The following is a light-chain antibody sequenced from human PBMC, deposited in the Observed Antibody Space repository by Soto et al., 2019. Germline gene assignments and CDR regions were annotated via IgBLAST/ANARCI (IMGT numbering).Light chain of an antibody. CDR2: GAS. CDR1: QSVSSN. Sequence: QSPATLSVSPGERATLSCRASQSVSSNLAWYQQKPGQAPRLLIYGASTRATGIPARFSGSGSGTEFTLTISSLQSEDFAVYYCQQYNNWPPVTFGQGTKVDIK. J-gene: IGKJ1*01. CDR3: QQYNNWPPVT. V-gene: IGKV3-15*01.